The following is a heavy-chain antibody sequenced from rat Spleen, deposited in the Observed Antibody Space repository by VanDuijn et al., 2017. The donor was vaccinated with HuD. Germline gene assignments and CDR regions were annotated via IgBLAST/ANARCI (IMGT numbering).Heavy chain of an antibody. V-gene: IGHV2S63*01. CDR2: MWSGGST. Sequence: EVQLKESGPGLVQPSQTLSLTCTVSGFSLTDYSVHWVRQPPGKGLEWMGVMWSGGSTAYNSALKSRLSISRDTSKSQVFLKMSSLQTEDTAIYYCTRSPYNNYVMDAWGQGVMVTVSS. CDR3: TRSPYNNYVMDA. D-gene: IGHD1-10*01. CDR1: GFSLTDYS. J-gene: IGHJ4*01.